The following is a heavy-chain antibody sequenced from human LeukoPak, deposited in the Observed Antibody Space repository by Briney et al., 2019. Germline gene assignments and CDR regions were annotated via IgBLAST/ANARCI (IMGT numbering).Heavy chain of an antibody. Sequence: ASMKVSCMTSGYTFTAYYMHWVRQAPGQGLEWGGRINPDSGGAKYAQKFQGRVTLTWDTSISTAYMELSRLRSDDTAVYYCARDGTGTTAYFFMDVWGKGTTVTVSS. CDR3: ARDGTGTTAYFFMDV. J-gene: IGHJ6*03. CDR2: INPDSGGA. V-gene: IGHV1-2*06. CDR1: GYTFTAYY. D-gene: IGHD1-1*01.